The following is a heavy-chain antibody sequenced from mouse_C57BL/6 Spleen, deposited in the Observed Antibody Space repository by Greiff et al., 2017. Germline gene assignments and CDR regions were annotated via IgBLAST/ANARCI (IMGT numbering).Heavy chain of an antibody. D-gene: IGHD2-3*01. CDR3: ARRWLYDGYSYYFDY. CDR2: INPNNGGT. J-gene: IGHJ2*01. CDR1: GYTFTDYY. V-gene: IGHV1-26*01. Sequence: EVQLQQSGPELVKPGASVKISCKASGYTFTDYYMNWVKQSHGKSLEWIGDINPNNGGTSYNQKFKGKATLTVDKSSSTAYMELRSLTSEDSAVYYCARRWLYDGYSYYFDYWGQGTTLTVSS.